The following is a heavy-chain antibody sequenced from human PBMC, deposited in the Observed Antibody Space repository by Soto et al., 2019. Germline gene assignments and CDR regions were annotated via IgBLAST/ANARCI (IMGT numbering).Heavy chain of an antibody. V-gene: IGHV1-8*01. CDR2: MNPDSGDT. J-gene: IGHJ4*02. CDR1: GYTFTNYD. CDR3: ARSRGGTGVHFXF. Sequence: ASVKVSCKASGYTFTNYDINWVRQATGQGPEWMGWMNPDSGDTGYVPNFQGRVSMTRSTSISTAYMELSDLRSEDTAVYYCARSRGGTGVHFXFWGQGTQVT. D-gene: IGHD7-27*01.